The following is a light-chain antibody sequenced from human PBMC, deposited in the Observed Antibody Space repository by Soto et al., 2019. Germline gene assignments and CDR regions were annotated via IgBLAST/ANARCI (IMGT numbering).Light chain of an antibody. CDR2: GAS. J-gene: IGKJ4*01. CDR3: QQYGSSPLT. V-gene: IGKV3-20*01. CDR1: QSVSNSY. Sequence: EIVLTQSPCTLSLSPGERATLSCRASQSVSNSYLAWYQQKPDQAPRLLISGASSRATGIPYRFSGSGSGTDFTLTISRLEPEDFAVYYCQQYGSSPLTFGGGTKVEIK.